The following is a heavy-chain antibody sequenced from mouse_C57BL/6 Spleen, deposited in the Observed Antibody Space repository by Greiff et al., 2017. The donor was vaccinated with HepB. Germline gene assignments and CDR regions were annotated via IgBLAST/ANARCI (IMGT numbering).Heavy chain of an antibody. J-gene: IGHJ2*01. Sequence: QVQLQQSGPELVKPGASVKISCKASGYAFSSSWMNWVKQRPGKGLEWIGRIYPGDGDTNYNGKFKGKATLTADKSSSTAYMQLSSLTSEDSAVYFCARLGNQYFDYWGQGTTPTVSS. V-gene: IGHV1-82*01. D-gene: IGHD3-3*01. CDR2: IYPGDGDT. CDR1: GYAFSSSW. CDR3: ARLGNQYFDY.